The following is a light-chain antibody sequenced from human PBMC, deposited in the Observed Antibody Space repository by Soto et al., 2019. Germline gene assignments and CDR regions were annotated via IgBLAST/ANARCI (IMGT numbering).Light chain of an antibody. V-gene: IGLV4-60*02. Sequence: QPVLTQSSSASASRGSSVKLTCTLSSGLSSYTIAWHQQQPGKAPRYLMKVDGSGSYNRGSGVPDRFSGSSSGADRYLAISNLQFDDEADYYCETWDSHTYVFGTGTKLTVL. CDR2: VDGSGSY. CDR3: ETWDSHTYV. J-gene: IGLJ1*01. CDR1: SGLSSYT.